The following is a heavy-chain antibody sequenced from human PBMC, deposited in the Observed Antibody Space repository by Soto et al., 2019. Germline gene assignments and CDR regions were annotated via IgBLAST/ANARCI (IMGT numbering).Heavy chain of an antibody. D-gene: IGHD3-10*01. CDR2: IYYSGRT. V-gene: IGHV4-39*01. J-gene: IGHJ3*02. CDR1: GGSISSDSDY. CDR3: VRRRDFMVRGIQYAFDI. Sequence: KPSETLSLTCTVSGGSISSDSDYWGWIRQPPGKGLEWIGSIYYSGSIYYSGRTYYNPSLKSRVTISVDTSENQFSLKLSSVTAADTAVYYCVRRRDFMVRGIQYAFDIWGQGTLVTVSS.